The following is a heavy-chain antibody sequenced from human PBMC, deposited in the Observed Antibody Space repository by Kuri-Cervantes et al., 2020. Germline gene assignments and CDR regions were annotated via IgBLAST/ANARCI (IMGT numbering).Heavy chain of an antibody. V-gene: IGHV3-30*19. J-gene: IGHJ4*02. Sequence: GESLKISCVVSGVTFSNFGMHWVRQAPGKGLEWVAVISYDGSNKYYADSVKGRFTISRDNSKNTLYLQMNSLRAEDTAVYYCARDRDYYDSSGFDYWGQGTLVTVSS. D-gene: IGHD3-22*01. CDR1: GVTFSNFG. CDR2: ISYDGSNK. CDR3: ARDRDYYDSSGFDY.